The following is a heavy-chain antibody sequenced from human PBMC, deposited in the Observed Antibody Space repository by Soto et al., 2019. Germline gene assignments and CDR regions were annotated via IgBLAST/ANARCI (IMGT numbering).Heavy chain of an antibody. Sequence: QVHLVESGGGVVQPGTSLRLSCAASGFTFSSYGMHWVRQAPGKGLEWVSLILYDGSNQYYVDSVKGRFTSSRDNSKSTLYLQLNSLRTEDTAVYYCAKVKGNFYDDDAFDVWGQGTMVTVSS. CDR2: ILYDGSNQ. D-gene: IGHD5-12*01. CDR1: GFTFSSYG. CDR3: AKVKGNFYDDDAFDV. J-gene: IGHJ3*01. V-gene: IGHV3-30*18.